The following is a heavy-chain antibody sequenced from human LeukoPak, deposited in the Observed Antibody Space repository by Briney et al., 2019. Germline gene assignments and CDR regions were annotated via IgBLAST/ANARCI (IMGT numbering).Heavy chain of an antibody. Sequence: PSETLSLTCTVSGGSITSGGYYWSWIRQLPGKGLEWIGYIYYSGSTYYNPSLKSRVTISVDTSKNQFSLKLSSVTAADTAVYYCARAYYYYDNSPSSKFDYWGQGTLVTVSS. CDR3: ARAYYYYDNSPSSKFDY. CDR1: GGSITSGGYY. V-gene: IGHV4-31*03. J-gene: IGHJ4*02. D-gene: IGHD3-22*01. CDR2: IYYSGST.